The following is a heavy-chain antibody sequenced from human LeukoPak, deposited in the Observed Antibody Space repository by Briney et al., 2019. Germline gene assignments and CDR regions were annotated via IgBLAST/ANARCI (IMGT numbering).Heavy chain of an antibody. D-gene: IGHD4-11*01. Sequence: SETLSLTCTVSGGSISRHYWSWIRQPPGKGLEWIGYIYYSGSTNYNPSLKSRVTIAVDTSKNQFSLKLSSVTAADTAVYYCARGRRRYSDYEDWGQGTLVTVSS. CDR3: ARGRRRYSDYED. CDR2: IYYSGST. CDR1: GGSISRHY. J-gene: IGHJ4*02. V-gene: IGHV4-59*11.